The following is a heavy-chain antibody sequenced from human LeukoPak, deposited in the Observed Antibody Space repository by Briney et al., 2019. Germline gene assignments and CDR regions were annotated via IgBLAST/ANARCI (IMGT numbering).Heavy chain of an antibody. CDR2: ISGRGDTI. CDR3: AKATLATTYFDS. CDR1: GFTFSTYA. D-gene: IGHD5-24*01. V-gene: IGHV3-23*01. J-gene: IGHJ4*02. Sequence: GGSLGLSCAASGFTFSTYAMSWVRQAPGMGLEWVSAISGRGDTILYADSVKGRFTVSRDNSKNTLHLQVNSLRAEDTAVYYCAKATLATTYFDSWGQGTLVTVSS.